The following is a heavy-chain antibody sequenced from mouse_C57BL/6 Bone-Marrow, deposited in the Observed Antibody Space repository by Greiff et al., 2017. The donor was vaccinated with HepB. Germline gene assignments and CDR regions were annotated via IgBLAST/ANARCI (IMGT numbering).Heavy chain of an antibody. CDR1: GYTFTSYG. V-gene: IGHV1-81*01. CDR2: IYPRSGNT. Sequence: QVQLQQSGAELARPGASVKLSCKASGYTFTSYGISWVKQRTGQGLEWIGEIYPRSGNTYYNEKFKGKATLPADKSSSTAYMELRSLTSEDSAVYVCAVLVDYWYFDVWGTGTTVTVSS. D-gene: IGHD2-2*01. CDR3: AVLVDYWYFDV. J-gene: IGHJ1*03.